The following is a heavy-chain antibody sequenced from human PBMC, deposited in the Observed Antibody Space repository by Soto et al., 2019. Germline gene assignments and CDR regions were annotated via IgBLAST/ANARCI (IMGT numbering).Heavy chain of an antibody. D-gene: IGHD3-10*01. J-gene: IGHJ6*02. Sequence: SGPTLVNPTHTLTLTCTFSGFSLSTSGMCVSWIRQPPGKALEWLALIDWDDDKYYSTSLKTRLTISKDTSKNQVVLTMTNMDPVDTATYYCARQNYYGSGSYYTAGTYYYYYDMDVWGQGTTVTVSS. CDR1: GFSLSTSGMC. CDR3: ARQNYYGSGSYYTAGTYYYYYDMDV. V-gene: IGHV2-70*01. CDR2: IDWDDDK.